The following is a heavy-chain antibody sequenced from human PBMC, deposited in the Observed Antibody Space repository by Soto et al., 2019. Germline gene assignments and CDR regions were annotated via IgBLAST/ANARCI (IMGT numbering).Heavy chain of an antibody. CDR3: ARPTVVVVASKPRWFDP. V-gene: IGHV3-23*01. Sequence: EVQLLESGGGLVQPGGSLRLSCAASGFTFSTYAMSWVRQAPGKGLEWVSVISGSGASTYYADSVKGRFTISRDNSENTLYLQMTSLRAEDTAIYYCARPTVVVVASKPRWFDPWGRGTLVTVSS. CDR2: ISGSGAST. D-gene: IGHD2-15*01. J-gene: IGHJ5*02. CDR1: GFTFSTYA.